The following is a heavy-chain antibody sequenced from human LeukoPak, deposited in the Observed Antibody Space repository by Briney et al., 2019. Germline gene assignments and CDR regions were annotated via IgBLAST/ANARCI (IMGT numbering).Heavy chain of an antibody. J-gene: IGHJ6*02. CDR3: ARFHYGDYYYGMDV. CDR1: GYTFTSYA. V-gene: IGHV7-4-1*02. Sequence: ASVKVSCKASGYTFTSYALNWVRQAPGQGLEWMGRINTNTGNPTYAQGFTGRFVFSLDTSVSTAYLQISSLKAEDTAVYYCARFHYGDYYYGMDVWGQGTTVTVSS. CDR2: INTNTGNP. D-gene: IGHD4-17*01.